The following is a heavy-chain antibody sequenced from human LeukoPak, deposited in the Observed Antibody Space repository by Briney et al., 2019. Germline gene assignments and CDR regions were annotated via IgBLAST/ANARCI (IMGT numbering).Heavy chain of an antibody. CDR3: AKSISSGYYKSFDY. J-gene: IGHJ4*02. V-gene: IGHV3-9*01. Sequence: GGSLRLSCAASGFTFSSYAMHWVRQAPGKGLEWVSGISWNSGSIGYADSVKGRFTISRDNAKNSLYLQMNSLRAEDTALYYCAKSISSGYYKSFDYWGQGTLVTVSS. D-gene: IGHD3-22*01. CDR1: GFTFSSYA. CDR2: ISWNSGSI.